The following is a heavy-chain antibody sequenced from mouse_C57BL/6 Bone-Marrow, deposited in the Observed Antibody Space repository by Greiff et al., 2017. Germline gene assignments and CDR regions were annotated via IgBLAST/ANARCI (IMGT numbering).Heavy chain of an antibody. CDR3: TRTVYYYGSSFAY. V-gene: IGHV1-5*01. CDR1: GYTFPSYW. J-gene: IGHJ3*01. Sequence: VQLQQSGTVLARPGASVKMSCKTSGYTFPSYWLHWVKQRPGKGLEWRVAIYPGHSDPSYNQKFKGKAKLTAVTSARTAYMELSSLTNEDSAVYYCTRTVYYYGSSFAYWGQGTLVTVSA. D-gene: IGHD1-1*01. CDR2: IYPGHSDP.